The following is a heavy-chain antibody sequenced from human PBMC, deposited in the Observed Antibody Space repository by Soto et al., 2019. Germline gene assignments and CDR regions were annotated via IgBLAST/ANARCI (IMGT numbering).Heavy chain of an antibody. D-gene: IGHD3-22*01. J-gene: IGHJ1*01. CDR3: SRPRLRSGYYPGPFQH. Sequence: PGGSLRLSCTASEFTFGDFAMTWFRQAPGKGLDCVGFIRSKAYGGTTEYAASVRGRFTISRDDSNSIAYLQMNSLETEDTAVYYCSRPRLRSGYYPGPFQHWGQGTLVTVSS. V-gene: IGHV3-49*03. CDR1: EFTFGDFA. CDR2: IRSKAYGGTT.